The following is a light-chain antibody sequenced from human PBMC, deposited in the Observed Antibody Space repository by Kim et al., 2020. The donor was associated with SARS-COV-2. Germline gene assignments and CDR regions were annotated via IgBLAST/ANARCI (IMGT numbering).Light chain of an antibody. CDR1: QGISCA. J-gene: IGKJ1*01. CDR2: GAS. CDR3: QQSYSIPWT. V-gene: IGKV1-NL1*01. Sequence: DIQMTQSPSSLSASVGDTVTITCRASQGISCALAWYRQRPGIAPKLLLYGASRLQSGVPSRFSGSGFGTDYTLTISSLQPEDVGTYYCQQSYSIPWTFGQGTKVDIK.